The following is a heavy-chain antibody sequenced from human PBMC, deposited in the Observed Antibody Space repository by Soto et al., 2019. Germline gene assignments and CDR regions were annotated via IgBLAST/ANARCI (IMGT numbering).Heavy chain of an antibody. D-gene: IGHD6-6*01. CDR3: AREVGEVDYSSSSDAFDI. V-gene: IGHV4-4*08. CDR1: GGSIRGYY. CDR2: IYSSGSA. J-gene: IGHJ3*02. Sequence: SETLSLTSTVSGGSIRGYYWSWIRQPPGKGLEWIGYIYSSGSATYNPSLKSRVTISIDTSKNQFSLKLNSVTAADTAVYYCAREVGEVDYSSSSDAFDIWGQGTMVTVSS.